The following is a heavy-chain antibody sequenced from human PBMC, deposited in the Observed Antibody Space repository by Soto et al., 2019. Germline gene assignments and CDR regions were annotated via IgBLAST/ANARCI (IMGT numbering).Heavy chain of an antibody. V-gene: IGHV3-21*01. J-gene: IGHJ5*02. CDR3: TRDQGGSYDSWFDP. CDR1: FTFSMY. D-gene: IGHD1-26*01. Sequence: EVQVVESGGGLVQPGGSLRLSCSFTFSMYMNWVRQAPGKGLEWVASISSGGDYIKYADSVKGRFTISRDNAKNSVSLHMNSLRVDDTAIYFCTRDQGGSYDSWFDPWGQGTLVTVSS. CDR2: ISSGGDYI.